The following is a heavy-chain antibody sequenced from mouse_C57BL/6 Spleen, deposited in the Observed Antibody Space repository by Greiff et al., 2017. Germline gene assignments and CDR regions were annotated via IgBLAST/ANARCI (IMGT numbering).Heavy chain of an antibody. D-gene: IGHD1-1*01. V-gene: IGHV1-69*01. J-gene: IGHJ2*01. CDR3: ARGRGFSRDYGSSYVDY. Sequence: QVQLQQPGAELVMPGASVKLSCKASGYTFTSYWMHWVKQRPGQGLEWIGEIDPSDSYTNYNQKFKGKSTLTVDKSSSTAYMQLISLTSEDSAVYYCARGRGFSRDYGSSYVDYWSQGTTRTVSS. CDR1: GYTFTSYW. CDR2: IDPSDSYT.